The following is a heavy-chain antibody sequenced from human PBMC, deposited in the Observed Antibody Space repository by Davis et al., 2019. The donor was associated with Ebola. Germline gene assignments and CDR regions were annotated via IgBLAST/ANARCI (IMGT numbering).Heavy chain of an antibody. CDR1: KFRFDSYS. Sequence: GGSLRLSCAASKFRFDSYSMSWVRQAPGKGLEWVSYISSSSAAIFYADSVKGRFTISRDNAKNSVYLEMNSLRDEDTAVYYCVRDPALVVTGGGWFFGLWGRGTLVTVSS. V-gene: IGHV3-48*02. CDR2: ISSSSAAI. CDR3: VRDPALVVTGGGWFFGL. D-gene: IGHD2-21*02. J-gene: IGHJ2*01.